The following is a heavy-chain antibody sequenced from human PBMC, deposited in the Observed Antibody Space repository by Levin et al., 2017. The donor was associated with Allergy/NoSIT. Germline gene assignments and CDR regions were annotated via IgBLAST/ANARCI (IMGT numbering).Heavy chain of an antibody. D-gene: IGHD1-26*01. CDR2: ITSDGSNK. J-gene: IGHJ4*02. CDR1: GFSFSTYG. V-gene: IGHV3-30*18. Sequence: GGSLRLSCAASGFSFSTYGIQWVRQAPGKGLGWVALITSDGSNKYYADPVKGRFTISRDNSKNTVNLQMNSLRAEDTAVYYCAKGGDFDYWGLGTVVTVSS. CDR3: AKGGDFDY.